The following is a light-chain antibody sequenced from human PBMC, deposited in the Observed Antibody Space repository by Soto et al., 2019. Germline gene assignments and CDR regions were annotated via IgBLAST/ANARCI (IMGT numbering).Light chain of an antibody. V-gene: IGLV2-14*01. J-gene: IGLJ1*01. CDR2: EVS. Sequence: QSVLTQPASVSGSPGQSITISCTGSISDVGAYNYVSWYQQHPGKAPKLMIYEVSNRPSGVAFRFSGSKSGNTASLTISGLQVDDEAEYFCASYTSTIPYVFGSGTKVTVL. CDR1: ISDVGAYNY. CDR3: ASYTSTIPYV.